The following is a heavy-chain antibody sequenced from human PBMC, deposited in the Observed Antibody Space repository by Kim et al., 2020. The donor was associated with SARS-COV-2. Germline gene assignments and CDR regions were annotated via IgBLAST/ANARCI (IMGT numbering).Heavy chain of an antibody. J-gene: IGHJ6*02. V-gene: IGHV4-34*01. CDR2: INHSGST. CDR1: GGSFSGYY. Sequence: SETLSLTCAVYGGSFSGYYWSWIRQPPGKGLEWIGEINHSGSTNYNPSLKSRVTISVDTSKNQFSLKLSSVTAADTAVYYCARVSRTGFGRYGMDVWGQGTTVTVSS. D-gene: IGHD3-10*01. CDR3: ARVSRTGFGRYGMDV.